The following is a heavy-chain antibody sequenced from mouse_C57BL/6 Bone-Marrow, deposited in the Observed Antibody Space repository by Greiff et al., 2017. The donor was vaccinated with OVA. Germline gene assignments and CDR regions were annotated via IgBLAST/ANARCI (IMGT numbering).Heavy chain of an antibody. D-gene: IGHD2-12*01. J-gene: IGHJ2*01. V-gene: IGHV1-82*01. CDR3: ARHEDSYYASYCDY. CDR2: IYPGDGDT. CDR1: GYAFSSSW. Sequence: QVQLQQSGPELVKPGASVKISCNASGYAFSSSWMNWVKPRPGKGLEWIGRIYPGDGDTNYNGKFKGKATLTADKYSSTAYMQLSSLTSEDSAVYICARHEDSYYASYCDYWGQGTTLTVAS.